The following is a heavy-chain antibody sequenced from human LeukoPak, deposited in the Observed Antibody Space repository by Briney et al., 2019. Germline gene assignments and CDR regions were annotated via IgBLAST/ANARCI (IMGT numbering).Heavy chain of an antibody. D-gene: IGHD2-2*02. V-gene: IGHV1-69*05. CDR2: IIPIFGTA. Sequence: ASVKVSCKASGGTFSSYAISWVRQAPGQGLEWMGGIIPIFGTANYAQKFQGRVTITTDESTSTAYMELSSLRSEDTAVYYCAITNYCSSTSCYRVGYYYMDVWSKGTTVTVSS. CDR1: GGTFSSYA. CDR3: AITNYCSSTSCYRVGYYYMDV. J-gene: IGHJ6*03.